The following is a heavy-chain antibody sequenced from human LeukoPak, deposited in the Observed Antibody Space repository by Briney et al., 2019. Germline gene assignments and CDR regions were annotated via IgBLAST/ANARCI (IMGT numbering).Heavy chain of an antibody. V-gene: IGHV4-34*01. CDR3: ARGRRYFDWLLRGYYFDY. CDR1: GGSFSGYY. D-gene: IGHD3-9*01. J-gene: IGHJ4*02. CDR2: INHSGST. Sequence: SETLSLTCAVYGGSFSGYYWSWIRQPPGKGLEWVGEINHSGSTNYNPSIKSRVTISVDTSKHQFSLKLSSVTAADTAVYYCARGRRYFDWLLRGYYFDYWGQGTLVTVSS.